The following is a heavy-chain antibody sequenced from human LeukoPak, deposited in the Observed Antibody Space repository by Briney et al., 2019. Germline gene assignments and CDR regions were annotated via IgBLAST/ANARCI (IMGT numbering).Heavy chain of an antibody. Sequence: GRSLRLSCAASGFTFSSYGMHWVRQAPGKGLEWVAVISYDGSNKYYADSVKGRFTISRDNSKNTLYLQMNSLRAEDTAVYYCAKDGFNYYDSSGYYGISDYWGQGTLVTVSS. CDR3: AKDGFNYYDSSGYYGISDY. V-gene: IGHV3-30*18. D-gene: IGHD3-22*01. CDR1: GFTFSSYG. J-gene: IGHJ4*02. CDR2: ISYDGSNK.